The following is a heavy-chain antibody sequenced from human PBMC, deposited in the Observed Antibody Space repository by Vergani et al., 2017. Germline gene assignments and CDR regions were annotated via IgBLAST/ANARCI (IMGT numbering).Heavy chain of an antibody. V-gene: IGHV1-69*18. J-gene: IGHJ4*02. D-gene: IGHD3-16*02. CDR2: IIPIFGTA. Sequence: QVQLVQSGAEVKKPGSSVKVSCKASGGTFSSYAISWVRQAPGQGLEWMGRIIPIFGTANDAQKFKGRVTITADESTSTAYMELSSLRSEDTAVYYCATFWGSHYDYVWGSYRYTGVDYWGQGTLVTVSS. CDR1: GGTFSSYA. CDR3: ATFWGSHYDYVWGSYRYTGVDY.